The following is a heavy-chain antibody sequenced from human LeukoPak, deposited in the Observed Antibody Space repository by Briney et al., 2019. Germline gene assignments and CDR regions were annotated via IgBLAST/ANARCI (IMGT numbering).Heavy chain of an antibody. J-gene: IGHJ4*02. D-gene: IGHD2-2*01. V-gene: IGHV4-61*01. Sequence: SETLSLTCTVSGGSVCSGSYYWSWIRQPPGKGLEWIGYIYYSGSTNYNPSLKSRVTISVDTSKNQFSLKLSSVTAADTAVYYCARLGYCSSTSCRPDFDYWGQGTLVTVSS. CDR1: GGSVCSGSYY. CDR3: ARLGYCSSTSCRPDFDY. CDR2: IYYSGST.